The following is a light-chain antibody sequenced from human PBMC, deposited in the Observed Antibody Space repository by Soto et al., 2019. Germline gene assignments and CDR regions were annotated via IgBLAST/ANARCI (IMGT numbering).Light chain of an antibody. CDR3: QQRSNWPTWT. CDR2: DAS. CDR1: QSVSSY. V-gene: IGKV3-11*01. Sequence: EIVLTQSPATLSLSRGERATLSCRASQSVSSYLAWYQQKPGQAPRLLIYDASNRATGIPARFSGSGSGTDFTLTISSLEPEDFAVYYCQQRSNWPTWTFGQGTKVDNK. J-gene: IGKJ1*01.